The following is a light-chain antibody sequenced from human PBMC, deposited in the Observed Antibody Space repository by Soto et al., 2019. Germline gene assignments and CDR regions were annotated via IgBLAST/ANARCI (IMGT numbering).Light chain of an antibody. CDR2: GAS. CDR1: QSVSSSY. CDR3: QQYGSSPPYT. V-gene: IGKV3-20*01. J-gene: IGKJ2*01. Sequence: EIVLTQSPGTLSLSPGERATLSCRASQSVSSSYLSCYQQKPGQAPRLLIYGASTRATGIPDRFSGSGSGTDFSLTISRLEPEDFAVDYCQQYGSSPPYTFGQGTKLEIK.